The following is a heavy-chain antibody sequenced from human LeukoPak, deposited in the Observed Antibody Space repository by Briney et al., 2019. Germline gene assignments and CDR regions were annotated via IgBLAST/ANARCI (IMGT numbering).Heavy chain of an antibody. CDR3: ARSEGDCGGDCYPFDY. V-gene: IGHV3-30*03. CDR1: GFTFSSYG. CDR2: ISYDGSNK. D-gene: IGHD2-21*02. Sequence: GGSLRLSCAASGFTFSSYGMPWVRQAPGKGLEWVAVISYDGSNKYYADSVKGRFTISRDNSKNTLYLQMNSLRAEDTAVYYCARSEGDCGGDCYPFDYWGQGTLVTVSS. J-gene: IGHJ4*02.